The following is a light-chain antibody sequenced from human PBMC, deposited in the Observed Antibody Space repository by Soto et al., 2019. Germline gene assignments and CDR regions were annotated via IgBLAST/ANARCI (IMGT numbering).Light chain of an antibody. CDR1: SSDFGGYNY. Sequence: QSALTQPASVSGSPGQSITISCTGTSSDFGGYNYVSWYQQHPGKAPKLMIYDVSNRPSGVSNRFSGSKSGNTASLTISGLQAEDEADYYCSSYTSSGTLVVFGGGTKLTVL. CDR2: DVS. J-gene: IGLJ2*01. CDR3: SSYTSSGTLVV. V-gene: IGLV2-14*01.